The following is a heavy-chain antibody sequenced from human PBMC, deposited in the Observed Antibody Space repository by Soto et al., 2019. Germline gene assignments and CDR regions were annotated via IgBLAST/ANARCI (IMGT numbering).Heavy chain of an antibody. V-gene: IGHV4-39*01. D-gene: IGHD2-15*01. Sequence: QLQLQESDPGLVKPSETLSLTCTVSGGSISSGSYYWGWIRQPPGKGLEWIGTIYYSGSTYYHPSLRSRVTLSVDTSKNQFSLKLTSVTAADTAVYYCARLEGYCSGGTCYRTSGWFDPWGQGTPVTVSS. J-gene: IGHJ5*02. CDR1: GGSISSGSYY. CDR2: IYYSGST. CDR3: ARLEGYCSGGTCYRTSGWFDP.